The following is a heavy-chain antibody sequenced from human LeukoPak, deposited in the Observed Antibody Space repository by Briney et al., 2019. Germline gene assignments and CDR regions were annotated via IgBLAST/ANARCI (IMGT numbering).Heavy chain of an antibody. Sequence: QTGGSLRLSCAASGFTFSSYAMHWVRQAPGKGLEWVAVISYDGSNKYYADSVKGRFTISRDNSKNTLYLQMNSLRAEDTAVYYCAKALRHDYSHYAFDIWGQGTMVTVSS. CDR1: GFTFSSYA. CDR2: ISYDGSNK. V-gene: IGHV3-30-3*01. J-gene: IGHJ3*02. CDR3: AKALRHDYSHYAFDI. D-gene: IGHD4-11*01.